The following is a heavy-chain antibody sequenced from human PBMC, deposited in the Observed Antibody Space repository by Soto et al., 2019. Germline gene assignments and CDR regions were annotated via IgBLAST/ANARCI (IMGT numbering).Heavy chain of an antibody. D-gene: IGHD5-12*01. CDR2: IYWDEDK. CDR3: AHRPRGYAYYFDY. Sequence: QITLKESGPTLVKPTQTLTLTCTFSGFSLSTRGVAVGWFRQPPGKALEWLALIYWDEDKWYSPSLKSRLTITDDTSKNHVVLTITNMDPVETATYCCAHRPRGYAYYFDYWGQGTLVTVSS. V-gene: IGHV2-5*02. CDR1: GFSLSTRGVA. J-gene: IGHJ4*02.